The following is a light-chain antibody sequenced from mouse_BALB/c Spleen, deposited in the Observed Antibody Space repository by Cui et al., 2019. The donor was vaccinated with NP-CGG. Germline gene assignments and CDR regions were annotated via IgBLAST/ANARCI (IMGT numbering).Light chain of an antibody. CDR2: GTN. J-gene: IGLJ1*01. V-gene: IGLV1*01. CDR3: ALWYSNHWV. Sequence: QAVVTQDSALTTSPGETVTLTCRSSTGAVTTSNYANWVQEKPDHLFTGLIGGTNNRAPGVHARFSGSLIGDKAALTITGAQTEDEAIYFCALWYSNHWVFGGGTKLTVL. CDR1: TGAVTTSNY.